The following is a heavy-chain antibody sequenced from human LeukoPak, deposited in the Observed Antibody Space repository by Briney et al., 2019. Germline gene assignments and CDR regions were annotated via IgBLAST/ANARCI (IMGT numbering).Heavy chain of an antibody. Sequence: SETLSLTCTVSGGSISSGGYYWSWIRPHQGKGLEWIGYIYYSGSTYYNPSLKSRATISVDTSKNQFSLKLSSVTAADTALYYGAGGFRDGYINFDYWGQGTLVTVSS. J-gene: IGHJ4*02. D-gene: IGHD5-24*01. CDR3: AGGFRDGYINFDY. V-gene: IGHV4-31*03. CDR2: IYYSGST. CDR1: GGSISSGGYY.